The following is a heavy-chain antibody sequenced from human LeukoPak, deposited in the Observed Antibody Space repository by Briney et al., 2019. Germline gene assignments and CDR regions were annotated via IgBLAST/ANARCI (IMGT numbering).Heavy chain of an antibody. V-gene: IGHV4-61*02. CDR1: GGSISSGSYY. CDR2: IYTSGST. J-gene: IGHJ4*02. Sequence: SETLSLTCTVSGGSISSGSYYWSWIRQPAGKGLEWIGRIYTSGSTNYNPSLKSRVTISVDTSKNQFSLKLSSVTAADTAVYYCARVSSSWNYFDYWGQGTLVTVSS. D-gene: IGHD6-13*01. CDR3: ARVSSSWNYFDY.